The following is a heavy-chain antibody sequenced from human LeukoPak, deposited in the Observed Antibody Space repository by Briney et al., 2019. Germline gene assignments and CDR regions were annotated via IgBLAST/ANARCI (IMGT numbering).Heavy chain of an antibody. D-gene: IGHD3-22*01. V-gene: IGHV3-23*01. CDR1: GFTFSSYA. CDR2: ISGSGGST. J-gene: IGHJ4*02. Sequence: GGTLRLSCAASGFTFSSYAMSWVRQAPGKGLEWVSAISGSGGSTYYADSVKGRFTISRDNSKNTLYLQMNSLRAEDTAVYYCAKNHYYDSSGCYQLYWGQGTLVTVSS. CDR3: AKNHYYDSSGCYQLY.